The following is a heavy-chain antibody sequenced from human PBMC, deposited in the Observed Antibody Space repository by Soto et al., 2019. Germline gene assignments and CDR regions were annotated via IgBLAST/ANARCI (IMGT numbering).Heavy chain of an antibody. V-gene: IGHV3-30*18. CDR2: ISYDGSNK. J-gene: IGHJ4*02. CDR1: GFTFSSYG. Sequence: GESLRLSCAASGFTFSSYGMHWVRQAPGKGLEWVAVISYDGSNKYYADSVKGRFTISRDNSKNTLYLQMNSLRAEDTAVYYCAKDEVVVITLPFDYWGQGTLVTVSS. CDR3: AKDEVVVITLPFDY. D-gene: IGHD3-22*01.